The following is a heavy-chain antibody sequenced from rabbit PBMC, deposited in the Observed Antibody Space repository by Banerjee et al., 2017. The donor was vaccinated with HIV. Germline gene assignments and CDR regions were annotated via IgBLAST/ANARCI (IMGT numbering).Heavy chain of an antibody. CDR3: SRGEAGYGDSGLDHGMDL. V-gene: IGHV1S43*01. D-gene: IGHD2-1*01. CDR1: GFSFSFSYY. Sequence: QSLEESGGDLVKPGASLTLTCTASGFSFSFSYYMCWVRQAPGKGLEWIGCTVTGSDRSWYATWVNGRFTITRNTNLNTVDLKMTSLTVADTATYFCSRGEAGYGDSGLDHGMDLWGQGTLVTVS. J-gene: IGHJ6*01. CDR2: TVTGSDRS.